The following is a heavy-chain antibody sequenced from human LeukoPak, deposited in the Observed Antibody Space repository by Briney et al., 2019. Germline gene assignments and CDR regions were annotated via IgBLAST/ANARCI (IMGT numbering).Heavy chain of an antibody. V-gene: IGHV1-2*04. CDR2: INPNSGGT. Sequence: ASVKVSCKASGYTFTGYYMHWVRQAPGQGLEWMGWINPNSGGTNYAQKFQGWVTMTRDTSISTAYMELSGLRSDDTAVYYCAREPSSGGTTVTTSSFDYWGQGTLVAVSS. CDR1: GYTFTGYY. CDR3: AREPSSGGTTVTTSSFDY. D-gene: IGHD4-11*01. J-gene: IGHJ4*02.